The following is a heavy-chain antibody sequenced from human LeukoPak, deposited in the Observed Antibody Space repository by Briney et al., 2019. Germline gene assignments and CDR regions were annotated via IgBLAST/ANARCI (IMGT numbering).Heavy chain of an antibody. Sequence: PGGSLRLSCAASGFTFITHAMTWVRQAPGKGLEWVSSIRTSAGAPTYYADSVKGRFTISRDNSRNTLYLQMDSLRAEDTAVYYCLGEGGGGGGQGTLVTVSS. J-gene: IGHJ4*02. CDR2: IRTSAGAPT. CDR1: GFTFITHA. V-gene: IGHV3-23*01. D-gene: IGHD3-16*01. CDR3: LGEGGGG.